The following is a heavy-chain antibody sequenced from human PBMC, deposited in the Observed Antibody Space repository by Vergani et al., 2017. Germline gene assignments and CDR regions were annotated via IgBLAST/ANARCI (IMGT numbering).Heavy chain of an antibody. D-gene: IGHD2-2*01. CDR3: ALAESSTSCINXVCITPETGIWFDP. CDR2: ITPFTGNT. CDR1: GYTFTYRY. J-gene: IGHJ5*02. V-gene: IGHV1-45*02. Sequence: QMQLVQSGAEVKKTGSSVKVSCKASGYTFTYRYLHWVRQAPGQALEWMGWITPFTGNTNYAQKFQDRVTITRDRSMSTAYMELSSLRSEDTAMYYCALAESSTSCINXVCITPETGIWFDPWGQGTLVTVSS.